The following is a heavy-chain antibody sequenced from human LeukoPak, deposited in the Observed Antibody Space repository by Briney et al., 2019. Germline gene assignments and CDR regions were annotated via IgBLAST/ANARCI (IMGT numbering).Heavy chain of an antibody. D-gene: IGHD5-24*01. J-gene: IGHJ6*03. Sequence: GGSLRLSCAASGFTFSSYSMNWVRQAPGKGLEWVSSISSSSYIYYADSVKGRFTISRDNAKNSLYLQMNSLRAEDTAVYYCAKGRLRDGYYMDVWGKGTTVTVSS. CDR2: ISSSSYI. CDR3: AKGRLRDGYYMDV. V-gene: IGHV3-21*01. CDR1: GFTFSSYS.